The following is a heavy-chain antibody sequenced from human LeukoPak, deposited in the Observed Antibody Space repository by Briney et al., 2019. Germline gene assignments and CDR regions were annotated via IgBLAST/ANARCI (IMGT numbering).Heavy chain of an antibody. CDR3: ARDYGHVWGSYCYDAFDI. Sequence: ASVKVSCKASGYTFTSYGISWVRQAPGQGLEWMGWISAYNGNTNYAQKLQGRVTMTTDTSTSTAYMELRSLRSDDTAVYYCARDYGHVWGSYCYDAFDIWGQGTMVTVSS. CDR2: ISAYNGNT. D-gene: IGHD3-16*01. V-gene: IGHV1-18*01. J-gene: IGHJ3*02. CDR1: GYTFTSYG.